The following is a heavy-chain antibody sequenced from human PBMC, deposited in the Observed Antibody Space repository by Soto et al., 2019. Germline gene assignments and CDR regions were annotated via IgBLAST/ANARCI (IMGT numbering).Heavy chain of an antibody. D-gene: IGHD6-19*01. CDR3: AKSHATSGWYVTTDY. V-gene: IGHV3-9*01. CDR1: GFTFGDYA. Sequence: GGSLRLSCAASGFTFGDYAMQWVRQAPGKGLEWVSAISWNSGSIDYADSVKGRFTISRDNAKNSLYLQMNSLRAEDTALYYCAKSHATSGWYVTTDYWGQGTRVTVSS. CDR2: ISWNSGSI. J-gene: IGHJ4*02.